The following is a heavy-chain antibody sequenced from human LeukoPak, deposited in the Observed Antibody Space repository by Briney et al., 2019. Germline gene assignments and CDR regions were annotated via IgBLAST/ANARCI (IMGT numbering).Heavy chain of an antibody. CDR1: GGTFSSSA. D-gene: IGHD3-3*01. V-gene: IGHV1-69*05. J-gene: IGHJ5*02. CDR3: ARGQGVRFLEWLVWFDP. CDR2: IIPIFGTA. Sequence: ASVKVSCKASGGTFSSSAISWVRQAPGQGLEWMGGIIPIFGTANYAQKFQGRVTITTDESTGTAYMELSSLRPEDTAMYYCARGQGVRFLEWLVWFDPWGQGTLVTVSS.